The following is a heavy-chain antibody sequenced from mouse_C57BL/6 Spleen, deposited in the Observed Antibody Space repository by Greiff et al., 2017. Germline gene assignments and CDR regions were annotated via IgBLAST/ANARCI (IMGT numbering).Heavy chain of an antibody. CDR2: IDPSDSET. V-gene: IGHV1-52*01. D-gene: IGHD3-2*02. J-gene: IGHJ4*01. CDR1: GYTFTSYW. Sequence: VQLQQPGAELVRPGSSVKLSCKASGYTFTSYWMHWVKQRPIQGLEWIGNIDPSDSETHSNQKFKGKATLTVDKSSSTASMQLSSLTSEASAVYYCARERAQATHYYAIDYWGQGTSVTVSS. CDR3: ARERAQATHYYAIDY.